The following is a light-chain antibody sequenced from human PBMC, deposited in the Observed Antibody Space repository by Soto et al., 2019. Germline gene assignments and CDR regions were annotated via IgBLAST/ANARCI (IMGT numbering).Light chain of an antibody. CDR1: SSDVGGYNY. Sequence: QSVLTQPASVSGSPGQSITISCAGTSSDVGGYNYVSWYQQHPGKAPKLMIYEVSNRPSGISARFSGSKSGNTASLTISGLQAEDEADYYCSSYTSSNTRDVFGTGTKLTVL. CDR3: SSYTSSNTRDV. J-gene: IGLJ1*01. CDR2: EVS. V-gene: IGLV2-14*01.